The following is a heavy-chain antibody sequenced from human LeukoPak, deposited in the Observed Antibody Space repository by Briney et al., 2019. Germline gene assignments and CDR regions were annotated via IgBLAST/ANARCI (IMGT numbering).Heavy chain of an antibody. J-gene: IGHJ4*02. CDR2: ISYDGSNK. V-gene: IGHV3-30*18. CDR1: GFTFSSYG. Sequence: PGTSLRLSCAASGFTFSSYGMHWVRQAPGKGLEWVAVISYDGSNKYYADSVKGRFTISRDNSKNTLYLQMNSLRAEDTAVYYCAKETSMVRGVIMSFDYWGQGTLVTVSS. CDR3: AKETSMVRGVIMSFDY. D-gene: IGHD3-10*01.